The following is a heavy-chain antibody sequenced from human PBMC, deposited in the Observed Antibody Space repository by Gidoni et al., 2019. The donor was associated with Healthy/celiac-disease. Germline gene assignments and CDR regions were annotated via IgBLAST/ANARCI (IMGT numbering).Heavy chain of an antibody. J-gene: IGHJ6*02. CDR2: IYSGGST. D-gene: IGHD3-3*01. V-gene: IGHV3-53*01. Sequence: EVQLVESGGGLIQPGGSLRLSCAASGFTVSSNYMSWVRPAPGKGLEWVSVIYSGGSTYYADSVKGRFTISRDNSKNTLYLQMNSLRAEDTAVYYCARGPVGWGYGLEWLPHYYYYGMDVWGQGTTVTVSS. CDR1: GFTVSSNY. CDR3: ARGPVGWGYGLEWLPHYYYYGMDV.